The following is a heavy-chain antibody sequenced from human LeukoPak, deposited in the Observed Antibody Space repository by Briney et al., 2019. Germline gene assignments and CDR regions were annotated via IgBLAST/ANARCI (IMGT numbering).Heavy chain of an antibody. Sequence: PSETLSLTCAVYGGSFRNYYWSWIRQPPGKGLEWIGEINHSGSTNYNPSLKSRVTISVDTSKNQFSLKLSSVTAADTAVYYCARHRALADIVLVPTAMRRYGMDVWGQGTTVTVSS. CDR1: GGSFRNYY. CDR2: INHSGST. CDR3: ARHRALADIVLVPTAMRRYGMDV. J-gene: IGHJ6*02. V-gene: IGHV4-34*01. D-gene: IGHD2-2*01.